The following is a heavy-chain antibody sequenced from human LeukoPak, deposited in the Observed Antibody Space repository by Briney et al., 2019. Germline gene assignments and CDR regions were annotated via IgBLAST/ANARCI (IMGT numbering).Heavy chain of an antibody. J-gene: IGHJ4*02. CDR1: GGTFSSYA. CDR3: ARGRDYGGNWDFDY. V-gene: IGHV1-69*13. Sequence: SVKASCKASGGTFSSYAISWVRQAPGQGLEWMGGIIPIFGTANYAQKFQGRVTITADESTSTAYMELSSLRSEDTAVYYCARGRDYGGNWDFDYWGQGTLVTVSS. D-gene: IGHD4-23*01. CDR2: IIPIFGTA.